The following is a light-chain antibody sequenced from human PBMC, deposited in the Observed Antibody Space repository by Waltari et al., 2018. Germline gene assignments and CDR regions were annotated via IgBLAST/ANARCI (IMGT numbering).Light chain of an antibody. CDR3: QHYVRLPAT. Sequence: IVLTQSPGTLSLSPGERATPSCRASQSVGGTLAWYQQKPGQAPRLVLYGASIRAPGTPDRFSGTGAGTDFSLTISRLEPEDCAVYYCQHYVRLPATFGQGTKVEIK. CDR2: GAS. J-gene: IGKJ1*01. CDR1: QSVGGT. V-gene: IGKV3-20*01.